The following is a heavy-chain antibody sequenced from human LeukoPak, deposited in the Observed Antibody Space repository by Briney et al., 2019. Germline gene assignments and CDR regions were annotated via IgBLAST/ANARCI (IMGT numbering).Heavy chain of an antibody. D-gene: IGHD3-16*01. CDR3: ARGPSQGEALDY. Sequence: PSETLSLTCAVYGGSFGGYYWSWIRQPPGKGLEWIGEINHSGSTNYNPSLKSRVTISVDTSKNQFSLKLSSVTAADTAVYYCARGPSQGEALDYWGQGTLVTVSS. CDR2: INHSGST. V-gene: IGHV4-34*01. J-gene: IGHJ4*02. CDR1: GGSFGGYY.